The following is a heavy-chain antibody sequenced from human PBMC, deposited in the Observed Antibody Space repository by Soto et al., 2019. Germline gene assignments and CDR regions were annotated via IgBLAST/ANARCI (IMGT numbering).Heavy chain of an antibody. J-gene: IGHJ4*02. Sequence: QVQLVQSGAEVKKPGSSVKVSCKASGGTFSSYTISWVRQAPGQGLEWMGRIIPILGIANYAQKFQGRVTITADKSRGTADMEGSSLRLEDTAVYYCGRGGGGSAMPFDYWGQGTLVTVSS. V-gene: IGHV1-69*02. D-gene: IGHD2-2*01. CDR2: IIPILGIA. CDR1: GGTFSSYT. CDR3: GRGGGGSAMPFDY.